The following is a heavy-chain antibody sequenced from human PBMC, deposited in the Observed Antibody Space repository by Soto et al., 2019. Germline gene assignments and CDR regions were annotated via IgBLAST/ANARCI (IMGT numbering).Heavy chain of an antibody. D-gene: IGHD6-6*01. CDR2: IYTSGST. CDR3: ARDLHSSSGYYYYGMDV. J-gene: IGHJ6*02. CDR1: GGSISSYY. V-gene: IGHV4-4*07. Sequence: PSETLSLTCTVSGGSISSYYWSWIRQPAGKGLEWIGRIYTSGSTNYNPSLKSRVTMSVGTSKNQFSLKLSSVTAADTAVYYCARDLHSSSGYYYYGMDVWGQGTTVTVSS.